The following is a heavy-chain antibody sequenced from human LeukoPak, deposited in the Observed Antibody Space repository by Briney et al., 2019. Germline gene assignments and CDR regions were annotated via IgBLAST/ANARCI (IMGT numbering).Heavy chain of an antibody. V-gene: IGHV3-7*01. CDR1: GFIFTDHW. Sequence: GGSLRLSCAASGFIFTDHWMSWVRQAPGKGLEWVANIKEDESTKFYADPVRGRFTISRDNAKSSVYLQMNNLRVEDTALYYCARAVDVADYWGRGTLVTVSS. D-gene: IGHD3-16*01. J-gene: IGHJ4*02. CDR2: IKEDESTK. CDR3: ARAVDVADY.